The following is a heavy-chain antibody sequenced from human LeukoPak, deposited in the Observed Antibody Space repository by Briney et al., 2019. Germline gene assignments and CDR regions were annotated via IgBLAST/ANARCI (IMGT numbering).Heavy chain of an antibody. Sequence: ASVKVSCKASGYTFTSYGISWVRQAPGQGLEWMGWISAYNGNTNYAQKFQGRVTMTTDTSTSTAYMELRSLRSDDTAVYYCARGLSATSYYYYYMDVWGKGTTVTVSS. CDR1: GYTFTSYG. D-gene: IGHD1-14*01. CDR2: ISAYNGNT. V-gene: IGHV1-18*01. CDR3: ARGLSATSYYYYYMDV. J-gene: IGHJ6*03.